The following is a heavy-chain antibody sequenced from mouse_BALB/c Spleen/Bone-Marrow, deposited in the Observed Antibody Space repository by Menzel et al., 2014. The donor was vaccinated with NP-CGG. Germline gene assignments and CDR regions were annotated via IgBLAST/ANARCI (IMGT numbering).Heavy chain of an antibody. V-gene: IGHV7-3*02. CDR3: AREFTTAIRWYFDV. Sequence: DVKLVESGGGLVQPGDSLRLSCATSGFTFTDYYMSWVRQPPGKALEWLGFIRNKASGYTTEYSASVKGRLTISRDNSQSILYLQMNTLRAEDSATYYCAREFTTAIRWYFDVWGAGTTVTVSS. CDR2: IRNKASGYTT. CDR1: GFTFTDYY. J-gene: IGHJ1*01. D-gene: IGHD1-2*01.